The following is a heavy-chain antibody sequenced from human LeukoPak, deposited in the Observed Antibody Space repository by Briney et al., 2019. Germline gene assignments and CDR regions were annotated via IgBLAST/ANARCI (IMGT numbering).Heavy chain of an antibody. Sequence: GGSLRLSCAASGFTFSNYWMSWVRQAPGKGLEWVANIKQDGSEKYYVDSVKGRFTISRDNAKNPLYLQMNSLRAEDTAVYYCARGYCSSSSCYSAIFDYWGQGTLVTVSS. J-gene: IGHJ4*02. D-gene: IGHD2-2*02. V-gene: IGHV3-7*01. CDR1: GFTFSNYW. CDR2: IKQDGSEK. CDR3: ARGYCSSSSCYSAIFDY.